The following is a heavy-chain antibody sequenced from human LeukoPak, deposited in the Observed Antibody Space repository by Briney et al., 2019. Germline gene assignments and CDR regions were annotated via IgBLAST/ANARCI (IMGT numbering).Heavy chain of an antibody. V-gene: IGHV4-4*07. Sequence: SETLSLTCTVSGGSLSSYYWSWIRQPAGKGLEWIGRIYTSGSTNYNPSLKSRVTMSVDTSKNQFSLKLSSVTAADTAVYYCARDRARGNYDFWSGYSSYFYGMDVWGQGTTVTVSS. CDR1: GGSLSSYY. CDR3: ARDRARGNYDFWSGYSSYFYGMDV. D-gene: IGHD3-3*01. CDR2: IYTSGST. J-gene: IGHJ6*02.